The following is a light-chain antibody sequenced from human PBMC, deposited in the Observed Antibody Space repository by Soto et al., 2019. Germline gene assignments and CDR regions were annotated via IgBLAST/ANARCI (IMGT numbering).Light chain of an antibody. V-gene: IGKV3-15*01. CDR3: QQYNNWPS. CDR1: QTVSRN. CDR2: DIS. Sequence: EVVMTQSPSTLCVSPGERSTLSCRASQTVSRNLAWYQQRPGQAPRLLIYDISNRAAGVPARFSGSGSETEFTLTIRSLKSEDFAVYFCQQYNNWPSFGQGTRLEIK. J-gene: IGKJ5*01.